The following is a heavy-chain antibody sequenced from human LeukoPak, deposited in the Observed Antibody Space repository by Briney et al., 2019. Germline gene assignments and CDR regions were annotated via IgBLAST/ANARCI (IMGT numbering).Heavy chain of an antibody. CDR3: ARSFLGDWYFDL. J-gene: IGHJ2*01. CDR1: GGSFSGYY. CDR2: INHTGST. V-gene: IGHV4-34*01. Sequence: PSETLSLTCAVYGGSFSGYYWSWIRQPPGKGLEWIGEINHTGSTNYNPSLKSRVIISADTSKNQFSLNLSSVTAADTAVYYCARSFLGDWYFDLWGRGTLVTVSS. D-gene: IGHD1-26*01.